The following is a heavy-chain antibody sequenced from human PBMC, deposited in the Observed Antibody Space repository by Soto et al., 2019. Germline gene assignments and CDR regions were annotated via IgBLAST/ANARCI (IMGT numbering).Heavy chain of an antibody. CDR1: GGTFSSYT. V-gene: IGHV1-69*08. Sequence: QVQLVQSGAEVKKPGSSVKVSCKASGGTFSSYTISWVRQAPGQGLEWMGRIIPILGIANYAQKFQGRVTITADKYTSTAYMELSSLRSEDTAVYYCARDVREAIAPFDPWGQGTLVTVSS. D-gene: IGHD2-21*01. J-gene: IGHJ5*02. CDR3: ARDVREAIAPFDP. CDR2: IIPILGIA.